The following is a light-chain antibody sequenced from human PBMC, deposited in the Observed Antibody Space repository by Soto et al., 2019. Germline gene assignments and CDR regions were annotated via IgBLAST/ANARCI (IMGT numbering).Light chain of an antibody. V-gene: IGKV3-20*01. CDR1: QSLSSSY. J-gene: IGKJ2*01. CDR2: GAS. Sequence: EIVLTQSPGALSLSPGEGATLSYRASQSLSSSYVAWYQQKLGQPPGLLLYGASNRATGIPDRISGSWSGTEFTLTISRLEPEDFAVYYCQQYGISPSYTFAQGTKVDIK. CDR3: QQYGISPSYT.